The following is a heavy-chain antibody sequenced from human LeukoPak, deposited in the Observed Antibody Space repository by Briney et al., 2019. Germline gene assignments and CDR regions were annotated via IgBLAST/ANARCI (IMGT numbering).Heavy chain of an antibody. CDR3: AKVGSRGYDSSGYFY. CDR2: INTDSSDI. Sequence: GGSLRLSCAASGFTFSRYAMNWVRQAPGKGLEWVSYINTDSSDIHYADSVKGRYTISRDNSKNTLYLQMNSLRAEDTAVYYCAKVGSRGYDSSGYFYWGQGTLVTVSS. D-gene: IGHD3-22*01. CDR1: GFTFSRYA. J-gene: IGHJ4*02. V-gene: IGHV3-48*01.